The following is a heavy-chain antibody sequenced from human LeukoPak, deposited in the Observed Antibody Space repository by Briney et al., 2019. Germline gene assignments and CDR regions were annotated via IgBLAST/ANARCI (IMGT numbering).Heavy chain of an antibody. Sequence: GGSLRLSCAASGFTFSSYSMNWVRQAPGKGLEWVSYISSSSSTIYYADSVKGRFTISRDNAKNSLYLQMNSLRAEDTAVYYCARAGRYSSGWSNYYYYMDVWGKGTTVTVSS. J-gene: IGHJ6*03. D-gene: IGHD6-19*01. CDR3: ARAGRYSSGWSNYYYYMDV. CDR1: GFTFSSYS. CDR2: ISSSSSTI. V-gene: IGHV3-48*04.